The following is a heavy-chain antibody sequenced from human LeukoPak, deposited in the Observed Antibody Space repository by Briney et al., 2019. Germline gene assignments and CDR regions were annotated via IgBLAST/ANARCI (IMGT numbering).Heavy chain of an antibody. CDR3: ARRPDYGYKVDAFDI. J-gene: IGHJ3*02. CDR2: IYPIDSDI. Sequence: GESLKISCKGSGYSFTSYWIGWVRQMPGKGLEWMGIIYPIDSDITYSPSFQGQVTISVDRFVSTAYLQWGSLKASDTAMYYCARRPDYGYKVDAFDIWGQGTMVTVSS. V-gene: IGHV5-51*01. D-gene: IGHD4-17*01. CDR1: GYSFTSYW.